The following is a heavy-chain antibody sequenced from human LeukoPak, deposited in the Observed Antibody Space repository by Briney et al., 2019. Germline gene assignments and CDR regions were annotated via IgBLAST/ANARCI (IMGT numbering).Heavy chain of an antibody. CDR3: ARPNSGGSSWYDAFDI. CDR1: GGSISGYY. CDR2: MYYSGNS. J-gene: IGHJ3*02. D-gene: IGHD6-13*01. V-gene: IGHV4-59*08. Sequence: PSETLSLTCTVSGGSISGYYWSWIRQPPGKGLEWIGYMYYSGNSKYNPSLKSRVTISVDTSKNQFSLKLSSVTAADTAVYYCARPNSGGSSWYDAFDIWGQGTMVTVSS.